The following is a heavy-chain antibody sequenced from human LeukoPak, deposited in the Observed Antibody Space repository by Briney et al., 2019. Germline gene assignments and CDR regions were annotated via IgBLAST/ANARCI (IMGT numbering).Heavy chain of an antibody. V-gene: IGHV4-59*01. J-gene: IGHJ4*02. CDR3: ARVRMVRVFAY. Sequence: SGTLCLTCTVSGVSISSYYWSWIRQPPGKGLEWIGYISNSNGARYNPALKSRGTISVDTSKNQFSLKLTSVIAAATAVYYCARVRMVRVFAYWGQGPLVTVSS. CDR2: ISNSNGA. D-gene: IGHD3-10*01. CDR1: GVSISSYY.